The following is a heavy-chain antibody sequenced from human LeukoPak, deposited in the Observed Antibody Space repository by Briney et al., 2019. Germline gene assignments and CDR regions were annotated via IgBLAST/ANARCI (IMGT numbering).Heavy chain of an antibody. J-gene: IGHJ5*02. CDR3: AKAVGIAAAGNWFDP. CDR2: ISWNSGSI. CDR1: GFTFDDYA. D-gene: IGHD6-13*01. Sequence: GRSLRLSCAASGFTFDDYAMHWVRQAPGKGLEWVSGISWNSGSIGYADSVKGRFTISRDNAKNSLYLQMNSLRAEDTALYYCAKAVGIAAAGNWFDPWGQRTLVTVSS. V-gene: IGHV3-9*01.